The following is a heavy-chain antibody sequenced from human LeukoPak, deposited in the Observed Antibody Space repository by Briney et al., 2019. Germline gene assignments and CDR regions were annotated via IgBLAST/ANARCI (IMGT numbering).Heavy chain of an antibody. D-gene: IGHD3-10*01. Sequence: GGSLRLSCAASGFTFSSYGMHWVRQAPGKGLEWVAFIRYDGSNKYYADSVKGRFTISRDNSKNTLYLQMNSLRAEDTAVYYCAKDGPYYSGSGSYQSYWGQGTLVTVSS. CDR2: IRYDGSNK. CDR1: GFTFSSYG. V-gene: IGHV3-30*02. CDR3: AKDGPYYSGSGSYQSY. J-gene: IGHJ4*02.